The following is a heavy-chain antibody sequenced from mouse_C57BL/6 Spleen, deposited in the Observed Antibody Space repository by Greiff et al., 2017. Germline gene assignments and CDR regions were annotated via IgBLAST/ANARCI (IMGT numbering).Heavy chain of an antibody. CDR1: GYAFSSSW. V-gene: IGHV1-82*01. CDR3: ARKSQLTGDFDY. CDR2: IYPGDGDP. D-gene: IGHD4-1*01. Sequence: QVQLQQSGPELVKPGASVKISCKASGYAFSSSWMNWVKQRPGKGLEWIGRIYPGDGDPNYNGKFKGKATLTADKSSSTAYMQLSSLTSEDSAVYFCARKSQLTGDFDYWGQGTTLTVSS. J-gene: IGHJ2*01.